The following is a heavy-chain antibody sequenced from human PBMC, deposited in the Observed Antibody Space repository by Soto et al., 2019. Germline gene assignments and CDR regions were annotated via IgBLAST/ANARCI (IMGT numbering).Heavy chain of an antibody. CDR1: GGTFSSYT. D-gene: IGHD3-10*01. J-gene: IGHJ6*03. Sequence: QVQLVQSGAEVKKPGSSVKVSCKASGGTFSSYTISWVRQAPGQGLEWMGRIIPILGIANYAQKFQGRVTMTAGKSTRTANMELSRRRSEDTAGYYCASYQQVTIVRGVTLLGGQAYYYYMDVWGKGTTVTVSS. CDR2: IIPILGIA. V-gene: IGHV1-69*02. CDR3: ASYQQVTIVRGVTLLGGQAYYYYMDV.